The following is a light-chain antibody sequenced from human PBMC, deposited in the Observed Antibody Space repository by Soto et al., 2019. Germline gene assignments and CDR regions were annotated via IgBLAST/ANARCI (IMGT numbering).Light chain of an antibody. V-gene: IGKV2-28*01. CDR1: QSLRHSNGYNY. CDR3: MQALQTPVT. Sequence: DIVMTQSPLSLPVTPGEPASISCRSSQSLRHSNGYNYLDWDLQKPGQSPQLLIYLGSNRASGVPDRFSGSGSGTDFTLKISRVEAEDVGVYYCMQALQTPVTFGGGTKVEIK. J-gene: IGKJ4*01. CDR2: LGS.